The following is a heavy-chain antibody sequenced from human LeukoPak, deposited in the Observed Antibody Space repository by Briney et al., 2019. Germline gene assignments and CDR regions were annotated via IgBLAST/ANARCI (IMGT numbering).Heavy chain of an antibody. CDR2: IYYSGST. CDR1: GGSISSYY. D-gene: IGHD3-9*01. V-gene: IGHV4-59*08. CDR3: ARQVPSYDILTGYYNTDAFDI. Sequence: SETLSLTCTVSGGSISSYYWSWIRQPPGKGLEWIGYIYYSGSTNYNPSLKSRVTISVDTSKNQFSLKLSSVTAADTAVYYCARQVPSYDILTGYYNTDAFDIWGQGTMVTVSS. J-gene: IGHJ3*02.